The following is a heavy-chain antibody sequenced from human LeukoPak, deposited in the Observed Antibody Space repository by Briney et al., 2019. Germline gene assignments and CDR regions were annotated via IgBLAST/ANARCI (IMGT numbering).Heavy chain of an antibody. V-gene: IGHV3-23*01. CDR1: GFTLSSYA. CDR3: ARTSIVGATPDLFDY. D-gene: IGHD1-26*01. Sequence: PGGSLRLSCAASGFTLSSYAMSWARQAPGKGLEWVSDISGSGGSTYYADSVKGRFTISRDNSKNTLYLQMNSLRAEDTAVYYCARTSIVGATPDLFDYWGQGTLVTVSS. CDR2: ISGSGGST. J-gene: IGHJ4*02.